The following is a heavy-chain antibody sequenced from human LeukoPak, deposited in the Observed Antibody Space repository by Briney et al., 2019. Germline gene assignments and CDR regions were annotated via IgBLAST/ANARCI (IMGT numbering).Heavy chain of an antibody. CDR2: IYHSGST. CDR3: ARVAERTWLPYDAAFDI. CDR1: GGSISSSNW. D-gene: IGHD3-9*01. V-gene: IGHV4-4*02. J-gene: IGHJ3*02. Sequence: PSETLSLTCAVSGGSISSSNWWSWVRQPPGKGLEWIGEIYHSGSTNYNPSLKSRVTISLDTSKNHFSLNLTSVTAADTAMYYCARVAERTWLPYDAAFDIWGLGTMVTVSS.